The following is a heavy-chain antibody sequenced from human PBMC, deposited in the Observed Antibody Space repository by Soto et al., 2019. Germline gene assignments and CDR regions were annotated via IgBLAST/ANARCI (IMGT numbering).Heavy chain of an antibody. Sequence: GTSVKLSCKASGYSFTSYGISWVRQAPGQGPEWMGWISTNNGNTNYAQKLQGRVTMTTDTSTSTAYMELRSLRSDDTAVYYCARDPPPPDYWGQGTLVTVSS. J-gene: IGHJ4*02. CDR3: ARDPPPPDY. CDR2: ISTNNGNT. V-gene: IGHV1-18*01. CDR1: GYSFTSYG.